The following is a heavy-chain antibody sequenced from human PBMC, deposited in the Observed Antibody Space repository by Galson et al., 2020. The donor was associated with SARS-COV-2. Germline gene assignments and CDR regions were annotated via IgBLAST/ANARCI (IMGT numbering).Heavy chain of an antibody. CDR1: GGSISSYY. D-gene: IGHD2-15*01. Sequence: SETLSLTCSVSGGSISSYYWNWIRQPPGKGLEWIGNMYYSGSTNYNPSLKSRVTISVDTSKYQFSLNLISATAAASAVYYCSRGLGYCSGDSCYSYWYFDLWGRGTLVTVSS. CDR2: MYYSGST. V-gene: IGHV4-59*01. CDR3: SRGLGYCSGDSCYSYWYFDL. J-gene: IGHJ2*01.